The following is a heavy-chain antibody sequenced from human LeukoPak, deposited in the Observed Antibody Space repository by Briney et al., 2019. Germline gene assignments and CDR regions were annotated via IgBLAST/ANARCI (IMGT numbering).Heavy chain of an antibody. CDR2: IAPANGHT. CDR3: AISYEYPTSEYAGNDAFDI. J-gene: IGHJ3*02. V-gene: IGHV1-18*01. Sequence: ASVKLSCKPSGYDFANFGINWVSQAPGQGLEWVGWIAPANGHTNFAQKLQDRVTMTADTSTSTAYMELKGLRSDDTAIYFCAISYEYPTSEYAGNDAFDIWGQGTLVTVS. D-gene: IGHD3-16*01. CDR1: GYDFANFG.